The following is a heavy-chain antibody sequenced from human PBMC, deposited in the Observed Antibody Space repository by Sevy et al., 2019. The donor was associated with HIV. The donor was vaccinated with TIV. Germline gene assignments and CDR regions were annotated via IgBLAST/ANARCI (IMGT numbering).Heavy chain of an antibody. Sequence: GGSLRLSCAASGFTFSNTWMSWVRQAPGKGLEWVGRIKSKTDCGTTDYAAPVKGRFTISRDDSKNTLYLQMNSLKTEDTAVYYCTTRYVDTPYGWGQGTLVTVSS. D-gene: IGHD5-18*01. CDR1: GFTFSNTW. J-gene: IGHJ4*02. V-gene: IGHV3-15*01. CDR3: TTRYVDTPYG. CDR2: IKSKTDCGTT.